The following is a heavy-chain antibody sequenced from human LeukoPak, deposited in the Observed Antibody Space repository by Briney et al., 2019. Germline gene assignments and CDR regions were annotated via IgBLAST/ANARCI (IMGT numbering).Heavy chain of an antibody. D-gene: IGHD1-20*01. J-gene: IGHJ4*02. CDR3: AKETYNWNPMYYFDY. CDR2: VSGIGSTT. Sequence: ETLSLTCAVYGGSFSGYYWSWVRQAPGKGLEWVAAVSGIGSTTYYADSVRGRFTISRDNSKNTLYLQMSSLRAEDTAVYYCAKETYNWNPMYYFDYWGQGTLVTVSS. CDR1: GGSFSGYY. V-gene: IGHV3-23*01.